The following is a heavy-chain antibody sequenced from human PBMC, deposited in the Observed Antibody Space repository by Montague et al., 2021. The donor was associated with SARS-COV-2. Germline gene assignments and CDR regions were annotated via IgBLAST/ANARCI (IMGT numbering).Heavy chain of an antibody. CDR1: GGSVSSGGYY. V-gene: IGHV4-61*08. CDR2: IYYSGST. D-gene: IGHD6-13*01. CDR3: ARASFEAAATRSDY. J-gene: IGHJ4*02. Sequence: SETLSLTCTVSGGSVSSGGYYWSWIRQPPGKGLEWIGYIYYSGSTNYNPSLKSRVTISLDTSKNQFSLKLTSVTAADTAVYYCARASFEAAATRSDYWGQGTLVTVSS.